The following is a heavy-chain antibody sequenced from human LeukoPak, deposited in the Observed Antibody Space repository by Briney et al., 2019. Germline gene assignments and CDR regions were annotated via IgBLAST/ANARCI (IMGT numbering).Heavy chain of an antibody. CDR3: ARAGKRSYGDAYFDY. J-gene: IGHJ4*02. CDR1: GGTFSSYA. D-gene: IGHD5-18*01. CDR2: IIPIFGTA. Sequence: SVKVSCKASGGTFSSYAISWVRQAPGQGLEWMGGIIPIFGTANYAQKFQGRVTIAADESTSTAYMELSSLRSEDTAVYYCARAGKRSYGDAYFDYWGQGTLVTVSS. V-gene: IGHV1-69*13.